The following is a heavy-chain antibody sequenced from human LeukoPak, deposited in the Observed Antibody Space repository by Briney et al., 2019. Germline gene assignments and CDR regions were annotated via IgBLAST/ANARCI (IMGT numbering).Heavy chain of an antibody. D-gene: IGHD3-16*01. Sequence: SQNLSLTCAVSGGSISSGGYSWSWIRQPPGKGLEWIGYIYHSGSTYYNPSPKSRVTISVDRSKNQFSLKLSSVTAADTAVYYCARASGVMDLSYWGQGTLVTVSS. CDR2: IYHSGST. CDR3: ARASGVMDLSY. V-gene: IGHV4-30-2*01. CDR1: GGSISSGGYS. J-gene: IGHJ4*02.